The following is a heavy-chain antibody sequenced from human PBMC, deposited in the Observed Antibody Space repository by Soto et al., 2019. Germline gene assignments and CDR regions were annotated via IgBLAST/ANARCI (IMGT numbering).Heavy chain of an antibody. CDR1: GGSFSGYY. CDR3: AREGGSGSPNSGSDTGMDV. CDR2: INHSGST. V-gene: IGHV4-34*01. Sequence: QVQLQQWGAGLLKPSETLSLTCAVYGGSFSGYYWSWIRQPPGKGLEWIGEINHSGSTNYNPSLKSRVTISVDTSKNQFSLKLSSVTAADTAVYYCAREGGSGSPNSGSDTGMDVWGQGTTVTVSS. D-gene: IGHD3-10*01. J-gene: IGHJ6*02.